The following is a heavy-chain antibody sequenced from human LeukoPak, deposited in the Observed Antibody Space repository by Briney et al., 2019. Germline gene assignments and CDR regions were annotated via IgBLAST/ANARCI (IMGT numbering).Heavy chain of an antibody. Sequence: ASVKVSCKVSGYTLTELSMHWVRQAPGKGPEWMGGFDPEDGETIYAQKFQGRVTMTEDTSTDTAYMELSSLRSEDTAVYFCARGPYSYDSSGAFDIWGQGTMVTVSS. J-gene: IGHJ3*02. CDR2: FDPEDGET. V-gene: IGHV1-24*01. CDR3: ARGPYSYDSSGAFDI. CDR1: GYTLTELS. D-gene: IGHD3-22*01.